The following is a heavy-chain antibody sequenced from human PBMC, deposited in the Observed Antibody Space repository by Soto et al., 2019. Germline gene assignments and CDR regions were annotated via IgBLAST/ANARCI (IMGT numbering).Heavy chain of an antibody. CDR1: GGSISSSSYY. J-gene: IGHJ6*02. Sequence: PSETLSLTCTVSGGSISSSSYYWGWIRQPPGKGLEWIGSIYYSGSTYYNPSLKSRVTISVDTSKNQFSLKLSSVTAADTAVYYCARQMWIQLSYYYYYGMDVWGQGTTVTVYS. V-gene: IGHV4-39*01. CDR3: ARQMWIQLSYYYYYGMDV. D-gene: IGHD5-18*01. CDR2: IYYSGST.